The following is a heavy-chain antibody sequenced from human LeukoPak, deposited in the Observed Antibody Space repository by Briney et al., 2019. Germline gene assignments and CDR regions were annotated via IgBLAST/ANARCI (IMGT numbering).Heavy chain of an antibody. D-gene: IGHD5-24*01. Sequence: GRSLRLSCAASGFTFSSYWMSWVRQAPGKGLEWVANIKQDGSEKYYVDSVKGRFTISRDNAKNSLYLQMNSLRAEDTAVYYCARVGLLKRPDYWGQGTLVTVSS. CDR3: ARVGLLKRPDY. CDR2: IKQDGSEK. CDR1: GFTFSSYW. J-gene: IGHJ4*02. V-gene: IGHV3-7*01.